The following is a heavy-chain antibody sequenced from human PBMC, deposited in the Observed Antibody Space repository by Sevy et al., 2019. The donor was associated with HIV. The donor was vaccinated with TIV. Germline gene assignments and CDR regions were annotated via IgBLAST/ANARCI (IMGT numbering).Heavy chain of an antibody. CDR2: ISVSGRST. CDR3: AKGFCSGGSCPRDYYYYGMDV. D-gene: IGHD2-15*01. V-gene: IGHV3-23*01. CDR1: EFTFSSYA. J-gene: IGHJ6*02. Sequence: GGSLRLSCAASEFTFSSYAMNWVRQAPVKGLEWVSSISVSGRSTYYADSVEGRFTISRDNSKNTLYLQMNSLRADDTAVYYCAKGFCSGGSCPRDYYYYGMDVWGQGTTVTVSS.